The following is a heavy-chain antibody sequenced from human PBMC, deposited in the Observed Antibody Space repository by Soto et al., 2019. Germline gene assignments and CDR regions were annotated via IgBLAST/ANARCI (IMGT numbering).Heavy chain of an antibody. D-gene: IGHD7-27*01. Sequence: EVQLVESGGGLVQPGGSLRLSCAASGFTFSTYWMHWVRQVPGKGLVWVSRVNPDGTTTNYAASVKGRFTISRDNAKTTLHLQMNSLRGDETAVYFCARDLAGVDDSWGQGTLVTVSS. V-gene: IGHV3-74*01. J-gene: IGHJ4*02. CDR3: ARDLAGVDDS. CDR1: GFTFSTYW. CDR2: VNPDGTTT.